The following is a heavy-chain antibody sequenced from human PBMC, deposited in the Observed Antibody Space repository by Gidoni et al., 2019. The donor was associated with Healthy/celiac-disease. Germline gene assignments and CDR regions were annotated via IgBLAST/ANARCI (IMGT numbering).Heavy chain of an antibody. Sequence: QVQLVESGGGLVKPGGSLRLSCAASGFTFSDCYLRWNRQAPGKGLEWVSYISSSGSTIYYADSVKGRFTISRDNAKNSLYLQMNSLRAEDTAVYYCARDQALAAAGTSYYYYYYMDVWGKGTTVTVSS. CDR1: GFTFSDCY. V-gene: IGHV3-11*01. CDR3: ARDQALAAAGTSYYYYYYMDV. J-gene: IGHJ6*03. CDR2: ISSSGSTI. D-gene: IGHD6-13*01.